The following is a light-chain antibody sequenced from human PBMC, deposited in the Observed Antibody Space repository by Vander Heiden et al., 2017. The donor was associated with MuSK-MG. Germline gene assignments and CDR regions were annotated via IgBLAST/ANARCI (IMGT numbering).Light chain of an antibody. CDR2: EGI. V-gene: IGLV2-14*01. Sequence: QSALTQPASVSGSPGQSITISCTGTSSDVGGFNYVSWFQQHPGKAPKLLTYEGIRRPSGVSSRFSGSKTGNTASLSISGLQAEDEADYYCSSYTSSSTLVFGGGTKVA. J-gene: IGLJ3*02. CDR1: SSDVGGFNY. CDR3: SSYTSSSTLV.